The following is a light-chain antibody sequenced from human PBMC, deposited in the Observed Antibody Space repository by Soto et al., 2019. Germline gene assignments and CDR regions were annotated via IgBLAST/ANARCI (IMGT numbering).Light chain of an antibody. J-gene: IGKJ2*01. CDR2: GVS. CDR1: QSISGE. Sequence: EIVMTQSPATLSVSPGERATLSCRASQSISGELAWYQQRPGQPPRLLIYGVSTRATGVPVRFSGSGSGSDFTLTSSGLQSEDFAVYYCQHGHDWPLTFGQGTRLDI. CDR3: QHGHDWPLT. V-gene: IGKV3-15*01.